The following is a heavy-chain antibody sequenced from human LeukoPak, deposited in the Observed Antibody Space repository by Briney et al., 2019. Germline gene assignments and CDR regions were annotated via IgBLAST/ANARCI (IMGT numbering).Heavy chain of an antibody. J-gene: IGHJ4*02. CDR2: IYPGDSDT. D-gene: IGHD1-1*01. CDR1: GYSFTSYW. CDR3: AVLYNWNDGSFDY. V-gene: IGHV5-51*01. Sequence: GESLKISCKGSGYSFTSYWIGWVRQMPGKGLEWMGIIYPGDSDTRYSPSFQGQVAISADKSISTAYLQWSSLKASDTAMYYCAVLYNWNDGSFDYWGQGTLVTVSS.